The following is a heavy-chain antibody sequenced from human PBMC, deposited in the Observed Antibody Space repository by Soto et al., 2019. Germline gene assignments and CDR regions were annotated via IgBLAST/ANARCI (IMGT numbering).Heavy chain of an antibody. CDR1: GFTFSSYA. CDR2: ISYDGISK. Sequence: PGGSLRLPCAASGFTFSSYAMHWVRQAPGKGLEWVAVISYDGISKYYADSVKGRFTISRDNSKNTLYLQINSLRAEDTAVYYCARGTLYGLGYSSGWPNFDYWGQGTLVTVSS. D-gene: IGHD6-19*01. V-gene: IGHV3-30-3*01. CDR3: ARGTLYGLGYSSGWPNFDY. J-gene: IGHJ4*02.